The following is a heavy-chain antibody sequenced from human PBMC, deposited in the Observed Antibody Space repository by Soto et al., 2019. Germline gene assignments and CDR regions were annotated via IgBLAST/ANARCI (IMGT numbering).Heavy chain of an antibody. CDR3: GGDRRRLWFHEVQPHYGIDV. J-gene: IGHJ6*02. V-gene: IGHV4-30-4*08. Sequence: QVQLQASGPGLVKPSQTLSLTCTGSGGSISTGDYDWSWIRQPPGKGLEWIGYVYYSGTTYYNLSLRGRVTISIDPANNQFSLELNFVTAADSAVYYCGGDRRRLWFHEVQPHYGIDVWCQGTTVTVSS. CDR2: VYYSGTT. D-gene: IGHD3-10*01. CDR1: GGSISTGDYD.